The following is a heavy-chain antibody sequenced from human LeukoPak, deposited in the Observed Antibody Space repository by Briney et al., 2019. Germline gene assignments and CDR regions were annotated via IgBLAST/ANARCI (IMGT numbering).Heavy chain of an antibody. J-gene: IGHJ4*02. V-gene: IGHV3-30*03. CDR1: GFTFSNYG. CDR2: ISYDGSNK. CDR3: ARGYFDWLLYLDY. D-gene: IGHD3-9*01. Sequence: GGSLRLSCATSGFTFSNYGMHWVRQAPGKGLEWVAVISYDGSNKYYADSVKGRFTISRDNSKNTLYLQMNSLRPEDAAVYYCARGYFDWLLYLDYWGQGTLVTVSS.